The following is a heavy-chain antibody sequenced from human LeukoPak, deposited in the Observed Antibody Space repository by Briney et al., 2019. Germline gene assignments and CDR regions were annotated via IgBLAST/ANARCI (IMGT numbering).Heavy chain of an antibody. CDR3: ATATFDNRDSYYFDC. Sequence: ASVKVSCKVSGYTLTELSMHWVRQAPGKGLEWMGGFDPEDGKTIHAQKFQGRVTMTEDTSTDTAYMELSGLRSEDTAVYYCATATFDNRDSYYFDCWGQGTLVTVSS. CDR1: GYTLTELS. CDR2: FDPEDGKT. V-gene: IGHV1-24*01. J-gene: IGHJ4*02. D-gene: IGHD3-22*01.